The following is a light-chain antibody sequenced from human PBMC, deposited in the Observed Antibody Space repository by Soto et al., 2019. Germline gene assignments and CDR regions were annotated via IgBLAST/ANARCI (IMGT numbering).Light chain of an antibody. V-gene: IGKV1-5*03. CDR3: QQYNSDSA. Sequence: DIQMTQSPSTLSASVGDRVTITCRASQSISSWLAWYQQKPGKAPKLLIYKASSLESGVPSRFSGIGSGTEFTRTVSSLQADEFATYYCQQYNSDSAVGQGTKVEI. CDR2: KAS. J-gene: IGKJ1*01. CDR1: QSISSW.